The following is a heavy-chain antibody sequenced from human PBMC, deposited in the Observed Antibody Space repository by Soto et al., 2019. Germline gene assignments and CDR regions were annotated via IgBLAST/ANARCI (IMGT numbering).Heavy chain of an antibody. Sequence: EVQLVESGGGLVQPGGSLRLSCAASGFTFSLYSMNWVRQAPGKGLEWISYITGSSDLVFYADSVKGRFTIFRDNDKNSIYLQMNSLRDDDTAVYFCARDSGIAADDYYWGLGTLVNVSS. CDR1: GFTFSLYS. CDR2: ITGSSDLV. CDR3: ARDSGIAADDYY. V-gene: IGHV3-48*02. D-gene: IGHD6-13*01. J-gene: IGHJ4*02.